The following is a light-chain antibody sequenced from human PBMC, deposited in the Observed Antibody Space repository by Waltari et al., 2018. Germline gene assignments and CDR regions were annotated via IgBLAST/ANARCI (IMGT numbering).Light chain of an antibody. CDR3: QQYSYFST. V-gene: IGKV1-5*03. CDR1: ESISTW. J-gene: IGKJ2*01. CDR2: RTS. Sequence: DIQMTQSPSTLSTSVGYRVTITCRASESISTWRAWYQPNPGQAPKLLIYRTSNLQSGVPPRFSGSGSGTEFTLTIRSLQPGDFATYFCQQYSYFSTFGQGTKLEIK.